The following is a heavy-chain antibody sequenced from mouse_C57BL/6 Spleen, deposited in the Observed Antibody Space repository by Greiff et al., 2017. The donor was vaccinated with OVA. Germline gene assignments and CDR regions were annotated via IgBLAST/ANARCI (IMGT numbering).Heavy chain of an antibody. CDR1: GYAFSSSW. D-gene: IGHD1-1*01. V-gene: IGHV1-82*01. J-gene: IGHJ1*03. CDR2: IYPGDGDT. Sequence: QVQLKESGPELVKPGASVKISCKASGYAFSSSWMNWVKQRPGKGLEWIGRIYPGDGDTNYNGKFKGKATLTADKSSSTAYMQLSSLTSEDSAVYFCARGITTVVAKWYFDVWGTGTTVTVSS. CDR3: ARGITTVVAKWYFDV.